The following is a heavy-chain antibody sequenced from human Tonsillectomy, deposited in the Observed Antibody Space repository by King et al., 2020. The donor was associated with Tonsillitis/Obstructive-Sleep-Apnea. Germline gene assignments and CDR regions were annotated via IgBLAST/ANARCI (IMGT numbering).Heavy chain of an antibody. CDR1: GFTFSSYW. CDR3: ARKYCSVDRCYSTSAYYFYMDV. Sequence: QLVQSGGGLVQPGGSLRLSCAASGFTFSSYWMSWVRQAPGKGLEWVANIKQDGSEKYYVDSVKGRFTISRDNAKNSLYLQMNSLRAEDTAVYYCARKYCSVDRCYSTSAYYFYMDVWGKGTTVTVSS. J-gene: IGHJ6*03. D-gene: IGHD2-15*01. CDR2: IKQDGSEK. V-gene: IGHV3-7*04.